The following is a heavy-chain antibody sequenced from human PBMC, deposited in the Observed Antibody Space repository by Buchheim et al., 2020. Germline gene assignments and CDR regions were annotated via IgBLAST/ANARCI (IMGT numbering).Heavy chain of an antibody. CDR2: ISYSGNNN. CDR1: GFAFSTFG. J-gene: IGHJ4*02. CDR3: ARGSPKWTPHYVDS. Sequence: QEELVESGGGVVHPGSSLRLSCAVAGFAFSTFGMHWVRQAPGKGLEWVAAISYSGNNNFYAESVKGRFTISRDNFKNTLHLLMNSLRPEDTAVYYCARGSPKWTPHYVDSWGQGTL. D-gene: IGHD1-26*01. V-gene: IGHV3-30*03.